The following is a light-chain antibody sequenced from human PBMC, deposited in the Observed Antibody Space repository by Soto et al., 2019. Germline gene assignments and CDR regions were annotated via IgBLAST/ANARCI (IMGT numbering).Light chain of an antibody. J-gene: IGKJ1*01. CDR1: QSISGW. Sequence: DIQMTQSPSTLSASVGDRVTITCRASQSISGWLAWYQQNPGKAPKLLIYKASTLESGVPSRFSGSGSWTEFTLTISSLQPDDFATYYCQQYNNYGSWTFGQGTKVEIK. CDR3: QQYNNYGSWT. V-gene: IGKV1-5*03. CDR2: KAS.